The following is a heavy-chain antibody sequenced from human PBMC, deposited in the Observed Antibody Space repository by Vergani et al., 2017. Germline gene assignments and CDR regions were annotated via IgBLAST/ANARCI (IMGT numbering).Heavy chain of an antibody. D-gene: IGHD6-13*01. Sequence: EVQLVESGGGLLQPGRSLRLSCAASGCPFDDYAMHWVRQAPGKGLEWVPGINWNSDSIAYADSEKCRFTISRDNSKTSLYQQMSSLRAEATALYYCVKVIAASGNYWYFDLWVRGTLVADSS. V-gene: IGHV3-9*01. CDR3: VKVIAASGNYWYFDL. J-gene: IGHJ2*01. CDR1: GCPFDDYA. CDR2: INWNSDSI.